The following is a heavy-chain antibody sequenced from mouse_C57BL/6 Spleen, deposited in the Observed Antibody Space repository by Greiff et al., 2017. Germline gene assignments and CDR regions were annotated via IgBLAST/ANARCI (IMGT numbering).Heavy chain of an antibody. CDR2: IDPEDGDT. Sequence: VQLKESGAELVRPGASVKLSCTASGFNIKDYYMHWVKQRPEQGLEWIGRIDPEDGDTAYAPKFQGKATMTADTSSNTAYLQLSSLTSEDTAVYYCTTGIGWPHAMDYWGQGTSVTVSS. D-gene: IGHD2-3*01. J-gene: IGHJ4*01. CDR1: GFNIKDYY. V-gene: IGHV14-1*01. CDR3: TTGIGWPHAMDY.